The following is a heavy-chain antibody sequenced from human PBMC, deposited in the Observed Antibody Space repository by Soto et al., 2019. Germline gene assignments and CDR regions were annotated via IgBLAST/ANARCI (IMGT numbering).Heavy chain of an antibody. Sequence: SETLSLTCTVSNGSISTYFCNWIRQPPGKGLEWIAYIHHSGTTNYNPSLKSRVTVSVDMSKNQFSLKLSSVTAADTAVYYCARGRRSYFPFDFWGQGNLVTVSS. CDR2: IHHSGTT. D-gene: IGHD1-26*01. CDR1: NGSISTYF. V-gene: IGHV4-59*01. J-gene: IGHJ4*02. CDR3: ARGRRSYFPFDF.